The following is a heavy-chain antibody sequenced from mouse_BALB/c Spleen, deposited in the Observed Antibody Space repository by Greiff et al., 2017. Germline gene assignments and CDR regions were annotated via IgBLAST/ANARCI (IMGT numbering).Heavy chain of an antibody. Sequence: EVKLVESGGGLVQPGGSRKLSCAASGFTFSSFGMHWVRQAPEKGLEWVAYISSGSSTIYYADTVKGRFTISRDNPKNTLFLQMTSLRSEDTAMYYCAREGGNYGAMDYWGQGTSGTVSS. CDR1: GFTFSSFG. CDR3: AREGGNYGAMDY. J-gene: IGHJ4*01. V-gene: IGHV5-17*02. D-gene: IGHD2-1*01. CDR2: ISSGSSTI.